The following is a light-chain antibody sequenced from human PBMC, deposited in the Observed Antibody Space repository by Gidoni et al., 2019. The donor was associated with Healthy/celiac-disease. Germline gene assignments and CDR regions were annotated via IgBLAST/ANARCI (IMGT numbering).Light chain of an antibody. CDR3: QQYYSTPQP. Sequence: DIVMTQSPDSLAVSLSERATINCKSSQSVLYSSNNKNYLAWYQQKPGQPPKLLIYWASTRESGVPDRFSGSGSGTDFTLTISSLQAEDVAVYYCQQYYSTPQPFGQGTKVEIK. J-gene: IGKJ1*01. CDR1: QSVLYSSNNKNY. CDR2: WAS. V-gene: IGKV4-1*01.